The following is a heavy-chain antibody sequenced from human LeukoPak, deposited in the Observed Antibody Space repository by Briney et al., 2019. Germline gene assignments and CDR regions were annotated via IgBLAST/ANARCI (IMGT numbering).Heavy chain of an antibody. J-gene: IGHJ4*02. CDR1: GGSISSSNW. CDR3: ARHKYGGVVAANY. D-gene: IGHD2-15*01. CDR2: IFHSGST. V-gene: IGHV4-4*02. Sequence: SGTLSLTCAVSGGSISSSNWWSWVRQPPGKGLEWIGEIFHSGSTNYNPSLKSRVTMSVDKSENQFSLKLSSVTAADTAVYYCARHKYGGVVAANYWGQGTLVTVSS.